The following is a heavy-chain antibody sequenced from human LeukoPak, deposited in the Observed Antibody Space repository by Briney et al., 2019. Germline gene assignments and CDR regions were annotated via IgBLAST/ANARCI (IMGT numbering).Heavy chain of an antibody. Sequence: PLRLSCAASGFTFSSYVMSWIRQHPGKGLEWIGYIYPSGSTYYNPSLKSRVIISADTSKTQLSLKLSSVTAADTAVYYCARAELSHRGYHYGMDVWGQGATVTVS. CDR1: GFTFSSYV. J-gene: IGHJ6*02. CDR2: IYPSGST. CDR3: ARAELSHRGYHYGMDV. V-gene: IGHV4-31*02. D-gene: IGHD1-14*01.